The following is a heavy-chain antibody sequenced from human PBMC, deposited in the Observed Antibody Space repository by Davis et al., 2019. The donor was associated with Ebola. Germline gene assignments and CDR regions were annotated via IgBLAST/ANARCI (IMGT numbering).Heavy chain of an antibody. V-gene: IGHV4-39*01. CDR1: GGSISSSSYY. Sequence: MPSETLSLTCTVSGGSISSSSYYWGWIRQPPGKGLEWIGSIYYSGSTYYNPSLKSRVTISVDTSKNQFSLKLSSVTAADTAVYYCARGRNTMIVVVTSRYYYGMDVWGKGTTVTVSS. CDR2: IYYSGST. J-gene: IGHJ6*04. D-gene: IGHD3-22*01. CDR3: ARGRNTMIVVVTSRYYYGMDV.